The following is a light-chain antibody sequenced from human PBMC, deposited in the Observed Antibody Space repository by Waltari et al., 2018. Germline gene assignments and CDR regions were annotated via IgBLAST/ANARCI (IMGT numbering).Light chain of an antibody. CDR1: QSLLHSNGYNY. Sequence: DIVMTQSPLSLPVTPGEPASISCRSSQSLLHSNGYNYLDWYLQKPGQSPKLLIYLGSNRASGVPDRFSGSGSGTDFTLKISRVEAEDVGVYYCMQGLQTLYTFGQGTKLEIK. CDR3: MQGLQTLYT. V-gene: IGKV2-28*01. J-gene: IGKJ2*01. CDR2: LGS.